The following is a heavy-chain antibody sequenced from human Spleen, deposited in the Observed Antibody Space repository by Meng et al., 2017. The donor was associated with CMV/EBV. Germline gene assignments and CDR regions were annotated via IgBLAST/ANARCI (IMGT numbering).Heavy chain of an antibody. CDR3: ASFDHIPRRNYFDY. CDR2: IHHSGSA. J-gene: IGHJ4*02. V-gene: IGHV4-30-4*01. CDR1: GGSMSSGNYY. Sequence: QVQLQESGPELVEPSQTLSLTCTVSGGSMSSGNYYWSWIRQPPGKGLEWIGYIHHSGSAYYNPSLKSRVSISVDTSKNQFSLNLNSMTAADTAVYYCASFDHIPRRNYFDYWGQGTLVTVS. D-gene: IGHD2-21*01.